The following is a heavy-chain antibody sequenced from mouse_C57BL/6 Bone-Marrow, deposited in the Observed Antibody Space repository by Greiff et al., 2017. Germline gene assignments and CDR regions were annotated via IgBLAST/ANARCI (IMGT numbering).Heavy chain of an antibody. Sequence: DVKLPASGGDLVKPGGSLKLSFAASGFTFSSYGMSWVRQNPDKRLEWVATISSGSSYTYNPDSVKGRFTISGDNAQNTLYLQMSSLKSEDTAMYYCAKETNGFAYWGQGTRVTVSA. CDR2: ISSGSSYT. V-gene: IGHV5-6*02. CDR3: AKETNGFAY. CDR1: GFTFSSYG. J-gene: IGHJ3*01.